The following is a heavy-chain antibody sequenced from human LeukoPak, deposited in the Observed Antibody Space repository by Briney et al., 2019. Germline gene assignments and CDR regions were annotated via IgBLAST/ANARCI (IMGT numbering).Heavy chain of an antibody. D-gene: IGHD1-26*01. CDR1: GGSINNSD. J-gene: IGHJ4*02. V-gene: IGHV4-59*01. Sequence: KPSETLSLTCTDSGGSINNSDWSCIRQPPGKALWWIGYIYCGRSTTYNNYHPSFKSLVTISVDTSKNEFSLELSSVTAADTAVYFCAALVGPTKAVDYWGQGTLVTVSS. CDR2: IYCGRSTTYN. CDR3: AALVGPTKAVDY.